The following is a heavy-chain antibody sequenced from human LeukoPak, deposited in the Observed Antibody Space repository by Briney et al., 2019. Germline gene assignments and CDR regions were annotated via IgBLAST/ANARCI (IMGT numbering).Heavy chain of an antibody. V-gene: IGHV3-23*01. J-gene: IGHJ4*02. D-gene: IGHD3-3*01. CDR2: ISGSGGST. Sequence: PGGSLRLSCAASGFTFSSYAMSWVRQAPGKGLEWVSAISGSGGSTYYADSVKGRFTISRDNSKNTLYLQMNSLRAEDTAVYYCARDRRIFGVVIIFDYWGQGTLVTGSS. CDR1: GFTFSSYA. CDR3: ARDRRIFGVVIIFDY.